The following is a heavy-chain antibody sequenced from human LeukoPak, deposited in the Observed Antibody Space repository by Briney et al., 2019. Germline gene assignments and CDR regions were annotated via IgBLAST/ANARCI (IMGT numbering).Heavy chain of an antibody. Sequence: SLRLSCAASGFTFSKYSMTWVRQAPGKGLEWVSGISWNSGSIGYADSVKGRFTISRDNAKNSLYLQMNSLRAEDMALYYCAKAAMVASDLLDYWGQGTLVTVSS. CDR2: ISWNSGSI. CDR1: GFTFSKYS. CDR3: AKAAMVASDLLDY. D-gene: IGHD5-12*01. V-gene: IGHV3-9*03. J-gene: IGHJ4*02.